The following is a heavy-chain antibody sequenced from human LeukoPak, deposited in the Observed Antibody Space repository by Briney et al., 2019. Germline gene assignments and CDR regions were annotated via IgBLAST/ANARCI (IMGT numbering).Heavy chain of an antibody. J-gene: IGHJ4*02. CDR3: ARDLTATRKIDY. Sequence: SVTVSRKSSGYTFTGYYMHWVRQAPGQGREWMGSINPNRGGTNYAQKFQGRVTMTRDTSISTAYMELSRLRADDTAVYYCARDLTATRKIDYWGQGTLVTVSS. CDR2: INPNRGGT. D-gene: IGHD5-12*01. V-gene: IGHV1-2*02. CDR1: GYTFTGYY.